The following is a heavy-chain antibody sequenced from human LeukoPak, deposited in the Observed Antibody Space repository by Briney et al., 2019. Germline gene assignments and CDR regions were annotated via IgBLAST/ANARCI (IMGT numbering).Heavy chain of an antibody. V-gene: IGHV1-46*01. J-gene: IGHJ6*02. D-gene: IGHD5-24*01. CDR1: GYTFTSYY. CDR3: ARGSGDGYKNYYYYGMDV. CDR2: INPSGGST. Sequence: ASVKVSCKASGYTFTSYYMHWVRLAPGQGLEWMGIINPSGGSTSYAQKFQGRVTMTRDTSTSTVYMELSSLRSEDTAVYYCARGSGDGYKNYYYYGMDVWGQGTTVTVSS.